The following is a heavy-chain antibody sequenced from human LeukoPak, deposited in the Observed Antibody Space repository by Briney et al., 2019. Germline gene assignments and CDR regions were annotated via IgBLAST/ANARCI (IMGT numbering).Heavy chain of an antibody. CDR2: ISSSSSTI. V-gene: IGHV3-48*01. J-gene: IGHJ4*02. CDR3: ARDRRYCSGGSCYSIFDY. Sequence: GGSLRLSCAASGFTFSSYSMNWVRQAPGKGLEWVSYISSSSSTIYYADSVKGRFTISRDNPKNTLYLQMNSLRAEDTAVYYCARDRRYCSGGSCYSIFDYWGQGTLVTVSS. CDR1: GFTFSSYS. D-gene: IGHD2-15*01.